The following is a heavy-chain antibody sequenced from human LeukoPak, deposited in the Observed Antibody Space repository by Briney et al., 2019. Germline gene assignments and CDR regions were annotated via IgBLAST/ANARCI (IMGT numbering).Heavy chain of an antibody. Sequence: GGSLRLSCAASGFTVSSYAMHWVRQAPGKGLEWVAVISYDGSNKYYADSVKGRFTISRDNSKNTLYLQMNSLRAEDTAVYYCARGSRRNYFDYWGQGTLVTVSS. V-gene: IGHV3-30*04. CDR2: ISYDGSNK. D-gene: IGHD3-10*01. CDR1: GFTVSSYA. CDR3: ARGSRRNYFDY. J-gene: IGHJ4*02.